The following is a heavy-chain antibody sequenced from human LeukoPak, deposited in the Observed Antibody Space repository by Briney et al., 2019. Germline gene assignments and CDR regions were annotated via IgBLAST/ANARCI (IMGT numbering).Heavy chain of an antibody. Sequence: ASVKVSCKASGYTFTSYDINWVRQATGQGLEWMGWISGYNGNTNYAQKFQGRVTMTTDTSTSTAYVEPRSLRSDDTAVYYCARDTSVGGNTEYWFDPWGQGTLVIVSS. V-gene: IGHV1-18*01. J-gene: IGHJ5*02. CDR2: ISGYNGNT. CDR3: ARDTSVGGNTEYWFDP. D-gene: IGHD4-23*01. CDR1: GYTFTSYD.